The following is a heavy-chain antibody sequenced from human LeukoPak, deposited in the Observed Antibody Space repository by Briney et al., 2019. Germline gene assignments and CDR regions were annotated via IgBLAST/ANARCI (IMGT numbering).Heavy chain of an antibody. D-gene: IGHD1-26*01. Sequence: GGSLRLSCAASGFTFSSYEMNWVRQAPGKGLEWVSYISSSGSTIYYADSVKGRFTISRDNAKNSLYLQMNSLRAEDTAVYYCASAPGGSYGPTTDFDYWGQGTLVTVSS. J-gene: IGHJ4*02. V-gene: IGHV3-48*03. CDR2: ISSSGSTI. CDR1: GFTFSSYE. CDR3: ASAPGGSYGPTTDFDY.